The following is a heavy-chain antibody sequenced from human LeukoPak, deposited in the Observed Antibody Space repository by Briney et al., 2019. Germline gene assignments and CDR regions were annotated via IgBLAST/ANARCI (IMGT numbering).Heavy chain of an antibody. CDR3: AKEEPRSGWYRGEERHPVDY. CDR1: GFTFSSYS. Sequence: GGSLRLSCAASGFTFSSYSMNWVRQAPGKGLEWVAVISYDGSNKYYADSVKGRFTISRDNSKNTLYLQMNSLRAEDTAVYYCAKEEPRSGWYRGEERHPVDYWGQGTLVTVSS. V-gene: IGHV3-30*18. D-gene: IGHD6-19*01. CDR2: ISYDGSNK. J-gene: IGHJ4*02.